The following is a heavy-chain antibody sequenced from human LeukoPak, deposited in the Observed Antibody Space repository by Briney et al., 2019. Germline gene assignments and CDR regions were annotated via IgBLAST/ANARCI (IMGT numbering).Heavy chain of an antibody. Sequence: GGSLRLSCAASGFTFSSYGMHWVRQAPGKGLEWVAVISYDGSNKYYADSVKGRFTISRDNSKNTLYLQMNSLRAEDTAVYYCARDLFSLDTAMEIWGQGTLVTVSS. V-gene: IGHV3-30*03. CDR1: GFTFSSYG. J-gene: IGHJ4*02. CDR3: ARDLFSLDTAMEI. CDR2: ISYDGSNK. D-gene: IGHD5-18*01.